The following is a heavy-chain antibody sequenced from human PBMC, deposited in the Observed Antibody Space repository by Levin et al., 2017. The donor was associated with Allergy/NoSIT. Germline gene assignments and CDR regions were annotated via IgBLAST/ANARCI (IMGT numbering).Heavy chain of an antibody. V-gene: IGHV4-4*07. CDR2: MYSTGIT. CDR3: VRSRGMDV. Sequence: SETLSLTCTVSGGSISRFYWNWIRQPAGKGLEYIGRMYSTGITDYNPSLKSRVSMSVDTSKNQFSLKLKSVTAADTAVYYCVRSRGMDVWGQGTTVTVSS. J-gene: IGHJ6*02. CDR1: GGSISRFY.